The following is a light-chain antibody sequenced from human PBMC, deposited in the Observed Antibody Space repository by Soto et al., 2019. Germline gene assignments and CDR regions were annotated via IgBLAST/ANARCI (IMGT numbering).Light chain of an antibody. CDR3: CSYSTTTSMI. Sequence: QSALTQPASVSGSPGQSITISCTGTSSDVGNSNLVSWYQHHPDKPPKLVIYEATKRPSGVSSRFSGSKSGNTASLTISGLQAEDEADYYCCSYSTTTSMIFGGGTKLT. V-gene: IGLV2-23*01. CDR2: EAT. J-gene: IGLJ2*01. CDR1: SSDVGNSNL.